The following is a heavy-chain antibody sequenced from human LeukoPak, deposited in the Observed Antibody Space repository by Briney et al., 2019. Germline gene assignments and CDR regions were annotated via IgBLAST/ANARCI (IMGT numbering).Heavy chain of an antibody. V-gene: IGHV4-59*01. Sequence: SETLSLTCTVSGGSINTFYWSWIRQPPGKGLEWIGYIYYSGSTNYNPSLESRVTISVDTSKNQFSLKLSSVTAADTAVYYCARGFDYDSSGFDYWGQGTLVTVSS. J-gene: IGHJ4*02. CDR1: GGSINTFY. D-gene: IGHD3-22*01. CDR3: ARGFDYDSSGFDY. CDR2: IYYSGST.